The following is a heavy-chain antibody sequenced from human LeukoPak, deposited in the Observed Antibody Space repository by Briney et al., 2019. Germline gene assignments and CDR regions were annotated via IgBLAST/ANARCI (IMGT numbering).Heavy chain of an antibody. Sequence: PGGSLRLSCAASGFTFSSYAMSWVRQAPGKGLEWVSAISGSGGSTYYADSVKGRFTISRDNAKNSLYLQMNSLRAEDTAVYYCARDTPRVVAAIDYWGQGTLVTVSS. V-gene: IGHV3-23*01. D-gene: IGHD2-15*01. CDR2: ISGSGGST. J-gene: IGHJ4*02. CDR1: GFTFSSYA. CDR3: ARDTPRVVAAIDY.